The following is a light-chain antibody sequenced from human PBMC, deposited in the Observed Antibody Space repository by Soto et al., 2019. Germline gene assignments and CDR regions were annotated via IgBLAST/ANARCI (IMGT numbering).Light chain of an antibody. V-gene: IGLV3-21*04. Sequence: YELTQPPSVSVAPGKTARITCGGNNIGSKSVHWYQQKPGQAPVLVIYYDSDRPSGIPERFSGSNSGNTATLTISRVEAGDEADYYCQVWDSSSDPWVFGGGTKVTVL. CDR2: YDS. CDR1: NIGSKS. J-gene: IGLJ3*02. CDR3: QVWDSSSDPWV.